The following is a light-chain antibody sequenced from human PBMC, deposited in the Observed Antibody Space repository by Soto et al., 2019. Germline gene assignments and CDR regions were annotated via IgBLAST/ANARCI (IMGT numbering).Light chain of an antibody. Sequence: DMQMTQSPSTLSASVGDRVTITCRASQSINKWLAWFQQRPGEAPKVLIYEASNLERGVPSRFSGSGSGTDFTLTISSLQPEDFATYYCQPSYSTPITFGQGTRLEIK. CDR3: QPSYSTPIT. V-gene: IGKV1-5*03. CDR1: QSINKW. CDR2: EAS. J-gene: IGKJ5*01.